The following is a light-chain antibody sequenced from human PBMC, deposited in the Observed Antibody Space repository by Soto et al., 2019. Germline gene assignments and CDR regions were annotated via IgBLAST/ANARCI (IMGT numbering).Light chain of an antibody. Sequence: QSVLTQPASVSGSPGQSITISCTGTSSDVGGYNYVSWYQHHPGKAPKLMIYDVSNRPSGVSIRFSGSKSDNTASLTISGLQPEDEAHYHCSSYTTSNTRQIVFGTGTKLTVL. V-gene: IGLV2-14*03. J-gene: IGLJ1*01. CDR3: SSYTTSNTRQIV. CDR2: DVS. CDR1: SSDVGGYNY.